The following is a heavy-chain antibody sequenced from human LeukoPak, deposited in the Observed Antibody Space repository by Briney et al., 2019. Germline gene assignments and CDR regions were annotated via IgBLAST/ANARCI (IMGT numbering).Heavy chain of an antibody. CDR2: INTNTGNP. Sequence: ASVKVSCKASGYTFTSYAMNWVRQAPGQGLEWMGWINTNTGNPTYAQGFTGRFVFSLDTSVSTAYLQISSLKAEDTAVYYCARKRGPGYYSYYSVMDVGGKGPPVTVSS. CDR1: GYTFTSYA. D-gene: IGHD3-10*01. V-gene: IGHV7-4-1*02. J-gene: IGHJ6*04. CDR3: ARKRGPGYYSYYSVMDV.